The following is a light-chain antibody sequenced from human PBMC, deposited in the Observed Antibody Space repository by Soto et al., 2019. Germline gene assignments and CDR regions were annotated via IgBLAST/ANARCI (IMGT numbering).Light chain of an antibody. V-gene: IGLV2-14*01. CDR3: ISYTSVSTWL. Sequence: QSALTQPASVSGSPGQSITISCAGTSREVGGYNYVSWYQQYPGKAPKVIISEGTNRPSGVPNRFSGSKSGNTASLTISGLQAEYEADYYCISYTSVSTWLFGGGTKLTVL. J-gene: IGLJ2*01. CDR1: SREVGGYNY. CDR2: EGT.